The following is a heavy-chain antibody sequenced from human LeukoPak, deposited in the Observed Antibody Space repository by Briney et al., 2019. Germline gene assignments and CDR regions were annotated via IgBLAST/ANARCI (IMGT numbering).Heavy chain of an antibody. CDR1: GFTFSSYG. Sequence: GRSLRLSCAASGFTFSSYGMHWVRQAPGRGLEWLAVISHDDTNKYYADSVRGRFTISRDRSKNTLFLQMNSLRAEDTAVYYCARDRRYCSTTSCYAWPYFYGMDVWGQGTTVTVSS. V-gene: IGHV3-30*03. D-gene: IGHD2-2*01. CDR3: ARDRRYCSTTSCYAWPYFYGMDV. CDR2: ISHDDTNK. J-gene: IGHJ6*02.